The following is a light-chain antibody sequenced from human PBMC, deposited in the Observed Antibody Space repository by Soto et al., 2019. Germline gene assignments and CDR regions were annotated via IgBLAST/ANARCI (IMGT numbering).Light chain of an antibody. V-gene: IGLV2-23*02. CDR2: EVS. J-gene: IGLJ1*01. Sequence: QSVLTQPAPLSGAPGQSITISRPGTSRDVGSYNLVSWYQQHPGKAPKLMIYEVSKRPSGVSNRFSGSKSGDTASLTISGLQAEDESDYYCCSYAGSRSYVFGTGTKVTVL. CDR1: SRDVGSYNL. CDR3: CSYAGSRSYV.